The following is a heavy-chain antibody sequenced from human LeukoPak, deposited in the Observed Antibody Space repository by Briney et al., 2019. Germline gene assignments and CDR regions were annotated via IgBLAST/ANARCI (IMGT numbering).Heavy chain of an antibody. CDR2: INPNSGGT. CDR1: GYTFTGYY. J-gene: IGHJ6*03. CDR3: AGRGTYSSSSDYYYYYYMDV. V-gene: IGHV1-2*02. D-gene: IGHD6-6*01. Sequence: ASVKVSCKASGYTFTGYYMHWVRQAPGQGLEWMGWINPNSGGTNYAQKFQGRVTMTRDTSISTAYMELSRLRSDDTDVYYCAGRGTYSSSSDYYYYYYMDVWGKGTTVTVSS.